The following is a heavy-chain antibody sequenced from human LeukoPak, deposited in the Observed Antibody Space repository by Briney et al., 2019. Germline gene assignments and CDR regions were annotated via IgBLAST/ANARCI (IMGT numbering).Heavy chain of an antibody. CDR3: ATGWSHHDY. CDR2: IKEDGSEK. Sequence: GGSLRLSCAASGFTFSRYWMTWVRQAPGKGLEWVANIKEDGSEKYSVDSVKGRFTISRGNTKNSLFLEMNSLRAEDTAVYYCATGWSHHDYWGQGTLVTVSS. D-gene: IGHD3-3*01. J-gene: IGHJ4*02. CDR1: GFTFSRYW. V-gene: IGHV3-7*01.